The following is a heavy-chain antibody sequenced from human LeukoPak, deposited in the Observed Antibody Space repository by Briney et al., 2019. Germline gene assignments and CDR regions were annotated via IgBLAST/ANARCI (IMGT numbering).Heavy chain of an antibody. V-gene: IGHV3-30*02. CDR3: AREDCSSTSCSPDY. CDR1: GFTFSTYG. J-gene: IGHJ4*02. D-gene: IGHD2-2*01. CDR2: IRSDGSDK. Sequence: GGSLRLSCAASGFTFSTYGMHWVRQAPGEGLEWVAFIRSDGSDKYYADSVKGRFTISRDNSKNTLYLQMNSLRAEDTALYYCAREDCSSTSCSPDYWGQGTLVTVSS.